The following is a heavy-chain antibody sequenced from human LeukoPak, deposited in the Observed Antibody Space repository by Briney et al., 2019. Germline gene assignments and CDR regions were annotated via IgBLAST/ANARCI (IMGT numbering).Heavy chain of an antibody. V-gene: IGHV4-59*08. J-gene: IGHJ5*02. CDR2: IYYSGST. D-gene: IGHD2-21*02. CDR1: GGSISSYY. CDR3: ARHSCGGDCFGPKNWFDP. Sequence: PETLSLTCTVSGGSISSYYWSWTRQPPGKGLEWIGYIYYSGSTNYNPSLKSRVTISVDTSKNQFSLKLSSVTAADTAVYYCARHSCGGDCFGPKNWFDPWGQGTLVTVSS.